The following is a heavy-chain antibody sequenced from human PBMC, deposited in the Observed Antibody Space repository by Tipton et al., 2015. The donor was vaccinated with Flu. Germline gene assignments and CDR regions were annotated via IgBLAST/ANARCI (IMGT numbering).Heavy chain of an antibody. CDR1: GFTFTTYA. D-gene: IGHD4-23*01. V-gene: IGHV3-30-3*01. CDR2: ISFDGSDK. CDR3: ARLRIRFVGDRRAYGGHDSFDI. Sequence: SLRLSCAASGFTFTTYALHWVRQAPGKGLEWVSLISFDGSDKYYADSVKGRFTISRDNSNNTLFLHMDDLRPEDTAVYYCARLRIRFVGDRRAYGGHDSFDIWGQGTMVTVSS. J-gene: IGHJ3*02.